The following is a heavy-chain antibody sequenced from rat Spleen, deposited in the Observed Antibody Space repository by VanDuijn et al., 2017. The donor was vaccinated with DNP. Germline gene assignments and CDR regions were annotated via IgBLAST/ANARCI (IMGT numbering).Heavy chain of an antibody. CDR1: GFTFSDYN. V-gene: IGHV5-7*01. CDR2: IHSDGSAT. J-gene: IGHJ2*01. CDR3: VRWNSGHFDY. Sequence: EVQLVESGGGLVQPGNSLKLSCADSGFTFSDYNMAWVRQAPKKGLEWVTTIHSDGSATYYRDSVKGRFTISRDNAKSTLYLQMNSLRSEDMATYYCVRWNSGHFDYWGQGVMVTVSS. D-gene: IGHD4-3*01.